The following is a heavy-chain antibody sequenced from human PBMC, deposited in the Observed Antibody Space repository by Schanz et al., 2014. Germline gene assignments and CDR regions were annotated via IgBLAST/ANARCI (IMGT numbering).Heavy chain of an antibody. Sequence: QVQLQESGPRLVKPSQTLSLTCTVSGGSIDVSGYYWSWIRQQPGKALEWIGNIYHSGNTYFTPSLQSRLAMSVDTAKNQFSLSLSSATAADTAVYYCARDFFCIAALEWFDPWGQGTLVTVSS. J-gene: IGHJ5*02. CDR3: ARDFFCIAALEWFDP. V-gene: IGHV4-31*03. CDR1: GGSIDVSGYY. CDR2: IYHSGNT. D-gene: IGHD3-3*01.